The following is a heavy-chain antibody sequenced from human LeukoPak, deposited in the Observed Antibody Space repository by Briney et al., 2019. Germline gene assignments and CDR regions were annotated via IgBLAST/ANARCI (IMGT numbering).Heavy chain of an antibody. V-gene: IGHV1-69*05. CDR3: ARDRRYYDFWSGPPYYYYYMDV. J-gene: IGHJ6*03. D-gene: IGHD3-3*01. Sequence: ASVKVSCKASGGTFSSYAISWVRQAPGQGLEWMGGIIPIFGTANYAQKFQGRVTITTDESTSTAYMELSSLRSEDTAVYYCARDRRYYDFWSGPPYYYYYMDVWGKGTTVTVSS. CDR2: IIPIFGTA. CDR1: GGTFSSYA.